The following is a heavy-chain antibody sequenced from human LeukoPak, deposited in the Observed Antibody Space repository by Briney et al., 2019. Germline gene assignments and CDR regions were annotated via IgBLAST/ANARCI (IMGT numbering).Heavy chain of an antibody. CDR2: INSDGSWT. V-gene: IGHV3-74*01. CDR1: GNSW. D-gene: IGHD2/OR15-2a*01. CDR3: VSFYETY. Sequence: GGSLRLSCVASGNSWMHWVRQAPGQGLVWVSHINSDGSWTSYADSVKGRFTISKDNAKNTVYLQVNSLRAEDTAVYYCVSFYETYWGRGTLVTVSS. J-gene: IGHJ4*02.